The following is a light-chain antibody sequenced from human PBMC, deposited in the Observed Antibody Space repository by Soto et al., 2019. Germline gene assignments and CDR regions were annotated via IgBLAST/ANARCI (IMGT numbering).Light chain of an antibody. J-gene: IGKJ4*01. Sequence: EIVLTQSPDTLSLSPGERATLSCRASQSVSSNFLAWYKEKPGQAPKLLIYGASSRATGIPDRFSGSGSGTDFTLTISRLEPEDFAVYYCRQYGRSLELAFGGGTKVEIK. CDR3: RQYGRSLELA. CDR2: GAS. V-gene: IGKV3-20*01. CDR1: QSVSSNF.